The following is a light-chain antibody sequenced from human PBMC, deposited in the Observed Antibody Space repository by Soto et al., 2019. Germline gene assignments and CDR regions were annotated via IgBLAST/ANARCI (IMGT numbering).Light chain of an antibody. CDR1: QSVSDY. J-gene: IGKJ1*01. CDR3: QQYGSSPRR. CDR2: GAS. Sequence: EVVLTQSPGTLSLSPGERATLSCRASQSVSDYLAWYQQKSGQAPRLLIYGASSRATGISDRFSGSGSGTDFTLTISRLEPEDFAVYYCQQYGSSPRRFGQGTKVDIK. V-gene: IGKV3-20*01.